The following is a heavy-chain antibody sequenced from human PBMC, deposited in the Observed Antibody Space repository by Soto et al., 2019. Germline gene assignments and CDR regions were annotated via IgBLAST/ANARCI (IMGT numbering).Heavy chain of an antibody. V-gene: IGHV2-5*01. D-gene: IGHD6-19*01. CDR2: IYWNDDK. CDR3: ANSPSGWYLFYY. J-gene: IGHJ4*02. CDR1: GFSLSTSGLG. Sequence: QITLKESGPTLVRPTQTLTLTCTFSGFSLSTSGLGVGWIRQPPGKALEWLALIYWNDDKRYSPSLKARLTIIKDSSKNQVVLTMTNMDPVDTATYYCANSPSGWYLFYYLCQGTLFTVSS.